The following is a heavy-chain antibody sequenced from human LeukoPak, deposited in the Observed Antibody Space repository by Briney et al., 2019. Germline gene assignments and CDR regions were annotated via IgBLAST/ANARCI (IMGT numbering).Heavy chain of an antibody. CDR1: GFTFSSYW. CDR2: INSDGSST. V-gene: IGHV3-74*01. D-gene: IGHD3-3*01. CDR3: ARDLPGGYYIGGMPFFDY. J-gene: IGHJ4*02. Sequence: SGGSLRLSCAASGFTFSSYWMHWVRQAPGKGLVWVSRINSDGSSTSYADSVKGRFTISRDNAKNTLYLQMNSLRAEDTAVYYCARDLPGGYYIGGMPFFDYWGQGTLVTVSS.